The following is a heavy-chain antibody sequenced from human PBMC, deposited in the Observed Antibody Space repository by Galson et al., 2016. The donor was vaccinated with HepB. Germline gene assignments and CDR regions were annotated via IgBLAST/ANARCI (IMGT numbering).Heavy chain of an antibody. D-gene: IGHD1-26*01. CDR3: ATRLRAPAN. V-gene: IGHV3-23*01. CDR1: GFIFSSYA. Sequence: SLRLSCAASGFIFSSYAMSWVRQAPGKGLEWVSGLSGSDGSTHYADSVKGRFTISRDNSKNALYLQMNSLRAEDTAVYYCATRLRAPANWGQGAQVTVSS. CDR2: LSGSDGST. J-gene: IGHJ4*02.